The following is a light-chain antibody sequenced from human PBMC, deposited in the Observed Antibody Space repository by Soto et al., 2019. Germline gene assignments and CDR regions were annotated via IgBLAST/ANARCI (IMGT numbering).Light chain of an antibody. CDR3: QQSYSIPPIT. CDR1: QSISNF. V-gene: IGKV1-39*01. J-gene: IGKJ5*01. CDR2: SAS. Sequence: DIQLTQSPSSLSASVGDRVTITCRASQSISNFLNWYQQKPGQAPKLLISSASNVQSGVPSRFSGRGSGTEFTLTISGLQPEDFATYYCQQSYSIPPITFGQGTRLEIK.